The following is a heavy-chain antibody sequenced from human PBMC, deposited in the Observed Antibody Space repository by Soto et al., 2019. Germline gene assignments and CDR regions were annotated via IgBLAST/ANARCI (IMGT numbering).Heavy chain of an antibody. V-gene: IGHV1-69*01. CDR3: YNWNYRYHYYYGMDV. Sequence: QVQLVQSGAEVKKPGSSVKVSCKASGGTFSSYAISWVRQAPGQGIEWMGGIIPIFGTANYAQKFQGRVTITADESTSTAYMELSSLRSEDTAVYYCYNWNYRYHYYYGMDVWGQGTTVTVSS. D-gene: IGHD1-7*01. CDR1: GGTFSSYA. CDR2: IIPIFGTA. J-gene: IGHJ6*02.